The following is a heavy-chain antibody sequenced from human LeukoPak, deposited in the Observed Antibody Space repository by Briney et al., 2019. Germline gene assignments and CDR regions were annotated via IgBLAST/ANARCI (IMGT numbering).Heavy chain of an antibody. Sequence: SETLSLTCVVYGGSFSGYYWSWIRQPPGKGLEWIGEINHSGSTNYNPSLKSRVTISVDTSKNQFSLKLSSVTAADTAVYYCARAEYCSSTSCSLDWFDPWGQGTLVTVSS. CDR2: INHSGST. V-gene: IGHV4-34*01. CDR1: GGSFSGYY. J-gene: IGHJ5*02. CDR3: ARAEYCSSTSCSLDWFDP. D-gene: IGHD2-2*01.